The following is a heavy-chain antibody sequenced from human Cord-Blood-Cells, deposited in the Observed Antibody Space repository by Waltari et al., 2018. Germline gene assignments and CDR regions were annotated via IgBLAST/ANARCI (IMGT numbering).Heavy chain of an antibody. Sequence: QLQLQESGPGLVKPSETLSLTCTVSGGSISSSSYYWGWIRQPPGKGLEWIGSIYYSGSNYYNPSLKRRVTISVDTSKNQFSRKLSSVTAADTAVYYCARHRAPYYDILTGYYDYWGQGTLVTVSS. J-gene: IGHJ4*02. CDR3: ARHRAPYYDILTGYYDY. CDR1: GGSISSSSYY. CDR2: IYYSGSN. D-gene: IGHD3-9*01. V-gene: IGHV4-39*01.